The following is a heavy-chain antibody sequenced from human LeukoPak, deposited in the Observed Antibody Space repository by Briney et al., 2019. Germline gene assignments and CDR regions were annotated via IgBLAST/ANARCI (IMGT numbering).Heavy chain of an antibody. Sequence: GGSLRLSCAASGFTVSSNYMSWVRQAPGKGLEWVSVIYSGGSTYYADSVKGRFTISRDNSKNTLYLQMDSLRAEDTAVYYCARDRGGSRSDCWGQGTLVTVSS. J-gene: IGHJ4*02. V-gene: IGHV3-66*01. CDR2: IYSGGST. D-gene: IGHD6-13*01. CDR1: GFTVSSNY. CDR3: ARDRGGSRSDC.